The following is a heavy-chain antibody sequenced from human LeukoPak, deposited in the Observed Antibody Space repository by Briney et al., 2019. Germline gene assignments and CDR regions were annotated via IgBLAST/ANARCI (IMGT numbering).Heavy chain of an antibody. CDR3: ARVGVSAVVVVAATADGWFDP. D-gene: IGHD2-15*01. Sequence: SETLSLTCSVSVVSMNGYYWSWLRQSAGNRLEWIGHVDSSGNTNYNPSLESRVTMSVDTSKNQFSLKLSSVTAADTAVYYCARVGVSAVVVVAATADGWFDPWGQGTLVTVSS. J-gene: IGHJ5*02. CDR1: VVSMNGYY. CDR2: VDSSGNT. V-gene: IGHV4-4*07.